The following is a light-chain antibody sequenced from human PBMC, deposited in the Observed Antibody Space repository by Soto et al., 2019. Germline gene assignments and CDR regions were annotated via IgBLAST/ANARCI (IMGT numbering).Light chain of an antibody. CDR3: SSYTISSTLVV. CDR2: EVS. V-gene: IGLV2-14*01. CDR1: SSDVGGYNY. J-gene: IGLJ2*01. Sequence: QSALTQPASVSGSPGQSITISCTGTSSDVGGYNYVSWYQQHPGKATKLMIYEVSNRPSGVSNRFSGSKSGNTASLTISGLQADDEAVYYCSSYTISSTLVVFGGGTKVTVL.